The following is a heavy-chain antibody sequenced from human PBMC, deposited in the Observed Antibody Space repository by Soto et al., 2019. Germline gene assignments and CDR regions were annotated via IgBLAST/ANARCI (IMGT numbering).Heavy chain of an antibody. CDR1: GYSFPDYW. CDR3: ARTGYGYWLDP. CDR2: IDPRDSQS. Sequence: GESLKISYKASGYSFPDYWIAWVRQMPGKGLEWMGRIDPRDSQSNYSPSFQGHVTISADKSSSTAYLQWNSLKASDTAMYYCARTGYGYWLDPWGQGTLVTVSS. D-gene: IGHD3-16*01. J-gene: IGHJ5*02. V-gene: IGHV5-10-1*01.